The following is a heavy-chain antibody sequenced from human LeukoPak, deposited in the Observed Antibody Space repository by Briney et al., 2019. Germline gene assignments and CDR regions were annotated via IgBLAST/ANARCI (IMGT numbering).Heavy chain of an antibody. V-gene: IGHV1-2*02. CDR3: ARDDDYGSGTYMDV. CDR2: VRPNSGAT. CDR1: GYTFTAYY. Sequence: ASVKVSCKASGYTFTAYYIHWVRQAPGQGLEWMGWVRPNSGATKYSQKFQGRVTMTRDTSINTAYMELDRLRSDDTAAYYCARDDDYGSGTYMDVWGKGTTVTVSS. J-gene: IGHJ6*03. D-gene: IGHD3-10*01.